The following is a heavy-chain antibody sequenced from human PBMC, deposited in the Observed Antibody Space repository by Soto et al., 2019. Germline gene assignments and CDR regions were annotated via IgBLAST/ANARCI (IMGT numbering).Heavy chain of an antibody. CDR3: AKSEYSAYDFAY. CDR1: GF. CDR2: ISGSGSST. D-gene: IGHD5-12*01. Sequence: EVQLLESGGGLVQPGGSLRLSCAASGFSWVRQAPGKGLEWVSTISGSGSSTYYADSVKGRFTISRDSSKNTLFLQMNSLRAEDTAVYYCAKSEYSAYDFAYWGQGSLVTVSS. V-gene: IGHV3-23*01. J-gene: IGHJ4*02.